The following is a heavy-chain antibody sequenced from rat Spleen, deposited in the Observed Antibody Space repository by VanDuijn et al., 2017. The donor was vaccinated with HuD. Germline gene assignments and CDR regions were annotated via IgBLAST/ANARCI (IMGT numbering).Heavy chain of an antibody. CDR2: ISFEGSSS. CDR1: GFTFSDYY. Sequence: EVQLVESDGGLVQPGRSLKLSCVASGFTFSDYYMVWVRQAPKKGLEWVASISFEGSSSYYGESVKGRFTISRDNAKSTLYLQMDSLRSEDTATYYCARPNNYYVMDAWGQGASVTVSS. J-gene: IGHJ4*01. CDR3: ARPNNYYVMDA. V-gene: IGHV5-22*01. D-gene: IGHD1-10*01.